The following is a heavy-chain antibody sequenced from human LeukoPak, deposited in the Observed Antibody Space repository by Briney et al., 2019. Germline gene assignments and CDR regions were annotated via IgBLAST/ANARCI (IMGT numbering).Heavy chain of an antibody. V-gene: IGHV3-23*01. Sequence: PGGSLRLSCAASGFTFSSSAMNWVRQAPGKGLEWVSLISGSGGNTYYADSVKGRFTISRDNSKNTLYLQMNSLRAEDTAVYYCAKSVMVATLVFIVGYFDYWGQGTLVTVSS. CDR2: ISGSGGNT. CDR3: AKSVMVATLVFIVGYFDY. J-gene: IGHJ4*02. D-gene: IGHD5-12*01. CDR1: GFTFSSSA.